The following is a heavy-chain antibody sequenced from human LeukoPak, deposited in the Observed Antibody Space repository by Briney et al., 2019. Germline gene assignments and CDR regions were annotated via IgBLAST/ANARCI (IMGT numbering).Heavy chain of an antibody. D-gene: IGHD1-26*01. V-gene: IGHV4-34*01. J-gene: IGHJ5*02. CDR3: ARGSRMRQVGPRWLDP. CDR2: INPTGST. CDR1: GGAFSGYY. Sequence: PSETLSLSXAVYGGAFSGYYWSWVRQSPGRGLEWIGEINPTGSTNYNPSLKSRVTMSVDTSKNQFSLKVISVTAADTAMYYCARGSRMRQVGPRWLDPWGQGTLVTVSS.